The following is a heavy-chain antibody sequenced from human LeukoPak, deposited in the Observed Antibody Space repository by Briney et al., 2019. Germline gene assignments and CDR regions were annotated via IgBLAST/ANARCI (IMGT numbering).Heavy chain of an antibody. J-gene: IGHJ4*02. CDR3: TRYYYDGSGYYYLFDY. Sequence: GGSLKLSCAASGFTFSGSAMHWVRQASGKGLEWVGRIRSKTNSYATAYAASVKGRFTIFRDDSKTTAYPQLNSLKTEATAVYYCTRYYYDGSGYYYLFDYWGQGTLVTVSS. D-gene: IGHD3-22*01. V-gene: IGHV3-73*01. CDR1: GFTFSGSA. CDR2: IRSKTNSYAT.